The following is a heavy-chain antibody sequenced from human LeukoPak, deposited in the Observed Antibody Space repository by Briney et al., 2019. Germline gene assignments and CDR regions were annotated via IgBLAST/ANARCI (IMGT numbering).Heavy chain of an antibody. CDR1: RYTFTSYD. D-gene: IGHD1-26*01. CDR3: AREINSGSYYYYYYYYMDV. Sequence: ASVKVSCKASRYTFTSYDINWVRQATGQGLEWMGWMNPNSGNTGYAQKFQGRVTMTRNTSISTAYMELSSLRSEDTAVYYCAREINSGSYYYYYYYYMDVWGKGTTVTVSS. J-gene: IGHJ6*03. V-gene: IGHV1-8*01. CDR2: MNPNSGNT.